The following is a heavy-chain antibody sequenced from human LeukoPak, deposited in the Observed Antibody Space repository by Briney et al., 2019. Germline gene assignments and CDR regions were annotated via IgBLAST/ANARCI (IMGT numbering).Heavy chain of an antibody. D-gene: IGHD3-22*01. Sequence: SVNVSCKASGFTFTSSAVQWVRQARGQRLEWIGWIVVGSGNTNYAQKFQGRVTITRDMSTSTAYMELSSLRSEDTAVYYCAASPDYYDSSGYSYYFDYWGQGTLVTVSS. CDR3: AASPDYYDSSGYSYYFDY. CDR1: GFTFTSSA. J-gene: IGHJ4*02. CDR2: IVVGSGNT. V-gene: IGHV1-58*01.